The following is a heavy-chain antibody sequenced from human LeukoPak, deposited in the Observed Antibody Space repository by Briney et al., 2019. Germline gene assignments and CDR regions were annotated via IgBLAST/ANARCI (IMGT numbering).Heavy chain of an antibody. Sequence: PSETLSLTCTVSGGSISSYYWSWIRQPPGKGLEWIGYIYYSGSTNYNPSLKSRVTISVDTSKNQFSLKLSSVTAADTAVYYCARVAGKKTGSKPFDYWGQGTLVTVSS. D-gene: IGHD1-1*01. CDR2: IYYSGST. CDR3: ARVAGKKTGSKPFDY. J-gene: IGHJ4*02. CDR1: GGSISSYY. V-gene: IGHV4-59*01.